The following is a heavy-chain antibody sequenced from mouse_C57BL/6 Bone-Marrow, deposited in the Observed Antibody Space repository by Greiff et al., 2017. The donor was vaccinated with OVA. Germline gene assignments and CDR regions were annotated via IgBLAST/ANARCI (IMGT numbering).Heavy chain of an antibody. CDR3: ARDYYGSIYWDLDV. Sequence: EVKLVESGGGLVKPGGSLKLSCAASGFTFSDYGMHWVRQAPEKGLEWVAYISSSSSTIYYADTVKGRFTISRDNAKNTLFLQMTSLRSEDTAMYYCARDYYGSIYWDLDVWGTGTTVTVSS. CDR1: GFTFSDYG. D-gene: IGHD1-1*01. J-gene: IGHJ1*03. V-gene: IGHV5-17*01. CDR2: ISSSSSTI.